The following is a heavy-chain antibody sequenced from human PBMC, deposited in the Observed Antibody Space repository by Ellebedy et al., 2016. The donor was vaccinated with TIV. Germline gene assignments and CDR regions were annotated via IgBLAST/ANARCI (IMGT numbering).Heavy chain of an antibody. CDR2: IYPGYSDT. CDR1: GYTFTSHW. D-gene: IGHD3-10*01. Sequence: GESLKISCQGSGYTFTSHWIGWVRQTPGKGLEWLGVIYPGYSDTSYNPSFQGQFTISADKSIDTAYLQWSSLQASDTAMYYCARQLLWVEDLFDPFDYWGQGTLVTVSS. CDR3: ARQLLWVEDLFDPFDY. V-gene: IGHV5-51*01. J-gene: IGHJ4*02.